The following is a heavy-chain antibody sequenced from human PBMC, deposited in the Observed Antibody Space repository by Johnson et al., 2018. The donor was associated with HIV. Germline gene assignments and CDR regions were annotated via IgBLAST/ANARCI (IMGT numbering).Heavy chain of an antibody. CDR2: IYRGGST. D-gene: IGHD5-18*01. V-gene: IGHV3-66*01. CDR3: AKVGGYSYGES. Sequence: VQLVESGGGLVQPGGSLRLCCAASGFTVSSNFMTWVRQAPGKGLEWVSVIYRGGSTYYADSVKGRFTISRDNSKNTLYLQMNSLRAEDTAVYYCAKVGGYSYGESWGQGTMVTVSS. CDR1: GFTVSSNF. J-gene: IGHJ3*01.